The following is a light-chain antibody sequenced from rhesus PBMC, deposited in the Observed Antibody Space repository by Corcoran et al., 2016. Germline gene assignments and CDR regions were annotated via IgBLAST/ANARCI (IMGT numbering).Light chain of an antibody. J-gene: IGLJ1*01. Sequence: QAALTQPRSVSGSPGQSVTISCTGTSSDIGGYNYVSWYQQHPGTAPKLMIYEVRKRPSGVPDRFSGSKCGNTASLTISGLQAEDEADYYCSAYAGSNTYIFGAGTRLTVL. CDR2: EVR. CDR3: SAYAGSNTYI. V-gene: IGLV2-32*02. CDR1: SSDIGGYNY.